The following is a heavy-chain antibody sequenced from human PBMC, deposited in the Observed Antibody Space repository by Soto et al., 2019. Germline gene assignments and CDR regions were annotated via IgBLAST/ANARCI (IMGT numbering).Heavy chain of an antibody. D-gene: IGHD4-17*01. CDR3: AKDLRPDGVWDFDY. CDR1: GFTFSSYT. CDR2: INSGGRT. Sequence: GGSLRLSCAASGFTFSSYTMTWVRQVPGKGLEWVSGINSGGRTYYADSVKGRFTISRDDSKNTLYLQIISLRAEDTAVYYCAKDLRPDGVWDFDYWGQGTLVTVSS. J-gene: IGHJ4*02. V-gene: IGHV3-23*01.